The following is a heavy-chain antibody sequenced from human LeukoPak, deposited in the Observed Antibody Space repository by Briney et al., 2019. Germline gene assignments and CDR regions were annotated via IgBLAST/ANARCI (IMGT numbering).Heavy chain of an antibody. CDR2: ISGSNGNT. V-gene: IGHV1-18*01. CDR3: ARGGVGPTTSPIHNWFDP. CDR1: GYTFTNYG. Sequence: ASVKVSCKASGYTFTNYGITWVRQAPGQGLEWTGWISGSNGNTNYAQKLQGRVTMTADTSTSTAYMELRSLRSDDTAVYYCARGGVGPTTSPIHNWFDPWGQGTLVTVS. D-gene: IGHD1-26*01. J-gene: IGHJ5*02.